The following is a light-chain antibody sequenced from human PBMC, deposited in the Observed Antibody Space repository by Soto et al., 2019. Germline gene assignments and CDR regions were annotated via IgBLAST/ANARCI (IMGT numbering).Light chain of an antibody. Sequence: EIVMTQSPATLSVSPGERATLSCRASQSVGSNLAWYQQKPGQAPGVLIYGASTRATGIPARFSGSGFGTEFTLTISSLQSEDFAVYFCQHYNSWPPPWTFGQGTKVEVK. CDR3: QHYNSWPPPWT. CDR1: QSVGSN. CDR2: GAS. J-gene: IGKJ1*01. V-gene: IGKV3-15*01.